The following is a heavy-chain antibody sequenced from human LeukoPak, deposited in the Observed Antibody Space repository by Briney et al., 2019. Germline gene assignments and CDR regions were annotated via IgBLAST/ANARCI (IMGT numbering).Heavy chain of an antibody. V-gene: IGHV3-23*01. Sequence: PGGSLRLSCAASGFTFSSYAMSWVRQAPGKGLEWVSAISGSGGSTYYADSVKGRFTISRDNSKNTLYLQMNSLRAEDTAVYYRAKVEYSYGLGYYYGMDVWGQGTTVTVSS. CDR3: AKVEYSYGLGYYYGMDV. D-gene: IGHD5-18*01. CDR2: ISGSGGST. J-gene: IGHJ6*02. CDR1: GFTFSSYA.